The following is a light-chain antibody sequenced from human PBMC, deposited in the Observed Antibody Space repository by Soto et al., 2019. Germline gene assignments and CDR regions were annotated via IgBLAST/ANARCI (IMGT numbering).Light chain of an antibody. CDR1: QGVSRK. V-gene: IGKV3-15*01. CDR3: QKYNSAPPGT. Sequence: IVVTQSPATLSVAPGYRVTFSCRASQGVSRKLAWYQHKPGQAPRLLISGASTGATGIPARFSGSGSGTEFTLTISSLQPEDVATYYCQKYNSAPPGTFGQGTKVDIK. J-gene: IGKJ1*01. CDR2: GAS.